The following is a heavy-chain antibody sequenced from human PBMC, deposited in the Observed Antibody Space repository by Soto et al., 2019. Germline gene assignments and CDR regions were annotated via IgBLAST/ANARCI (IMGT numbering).Heavy chain of an antibody. CDR3: ARDPFSSYYYYGMDV. J-gene: IGHJ6*02. CDR1: GGSISSGGYY. Sequence: QVQLQESGPGLVKPSQTLSLTCTVSGGSISSGGYYWSWIRQHPGKGLEWIGYIYYSGSTYYNPSLKSRGTISVDTSKNQFSLKLSSVTAADTAVYYCARDPFSSYYYYGMDVWGQGTTVTVSS. V-gene: IGHV4-31*03. CDR2: IYYSGST. D-gene: IGHD1-1*01.